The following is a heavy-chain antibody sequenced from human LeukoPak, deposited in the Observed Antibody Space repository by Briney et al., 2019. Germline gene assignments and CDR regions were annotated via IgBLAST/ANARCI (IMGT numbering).Heavy chain of an antibody. CDR2: ISYDGTNT. CDR1: GFTFSAYV. D-gene: IGHD6-19*01. J-gene: IGHJ4*02. V-gene: IGHV3-30*09. Sequence: GGSLRLSCAASGFTFSAYVMHWVRQAPGKGLEWVAAISYDGTNTYYAHSVKGRFAISRDNSNSTLVLQMNSLRTEDTALYYCTREFSSGLSSHWGQGTLVTVSS. CDR3: TREFSSGLSSH.